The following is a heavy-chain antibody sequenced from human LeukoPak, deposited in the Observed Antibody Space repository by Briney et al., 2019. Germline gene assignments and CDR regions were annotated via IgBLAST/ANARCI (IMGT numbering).Heavy chain of an antibody. J-gene: IGHJ4*02. D-gene: IGHD5-12*01. CDR2: FYYGGIT. CDR1: GGSVSSSNYH. CDR3: ARFQWLGLGF. Sequence: SETLSLTCSVSGGSVSSSNYHWDWIRLPPGKGLEWIGSFYYGGITYYDPSHNSGATISVDPSNNHFSLKLTSVPAADTALYYRARFQWLGLGFWGQGSLVTVSS. V-gene: IGHV4-39*01.